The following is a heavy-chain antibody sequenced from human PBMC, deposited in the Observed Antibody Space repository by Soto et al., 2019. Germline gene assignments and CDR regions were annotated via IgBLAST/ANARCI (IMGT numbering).Heavy chain of an antibody. CDR1: GFTFSSYG. V-gene: IGHV3-30*18. Sequence: GGSLRLSCAASGFTFSSYGMHWVRQAPGKGLEWVAVISHDGSNKYYADSVKGRFTISRDNSKNTLYLQMNSLRAEDTAVYYCAKVSPIAADPYYYYYGMDVWGQGTTVTVSS. CDR3: AKVSPIAADPYYYYYGMDV. CDR2: ISHDGSNK. J-gene: IGHJ6*02. D-gene: IGHD6-13*01.